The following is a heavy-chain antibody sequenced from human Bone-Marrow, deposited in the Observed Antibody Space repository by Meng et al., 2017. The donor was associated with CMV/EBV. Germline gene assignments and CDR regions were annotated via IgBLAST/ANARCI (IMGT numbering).Heavy chain of an antibody. CDR3: ARDPLPSSDYGDPDGDY. J-gene: IGHJ4*02. CDR1: GFTFSSYT. D-gene: IGHD4-17*01. V-gene: IGHV3-21*01. CDR2: ITSSSGYI. Sequence: GGSLRLSCAASGFTFSSYTMNWVRQAPGKGLEWVSSITSSSGYIYYADSVKGRFTISRDNAKNSLYLQMNSPRAEDTAVYYCARDPLPSSDYGDPDGDYWGQGTLVTVSS.